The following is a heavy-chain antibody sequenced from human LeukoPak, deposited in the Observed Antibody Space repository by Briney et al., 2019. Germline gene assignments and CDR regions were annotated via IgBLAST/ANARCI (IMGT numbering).Heavy chain of an antibody. D-gene: IGHD4-17*01. CDR3: ASYGDYNDAFDI. Sequence: GGSLGLSCAASGFTFSSYSMNWVRQAPGKGLEWVSSISSSSRYIYYEDSVKGRFTISRDNAKNSLYLQMNSLRAEDTAVYYCASYGDYNDAFDIWGQGPMVTVT. CDR1: GFTFSSYS. J-gene: IGHJ3*02. CDR2: ISSSSRYI. V-gene: IGHV3-21*01.